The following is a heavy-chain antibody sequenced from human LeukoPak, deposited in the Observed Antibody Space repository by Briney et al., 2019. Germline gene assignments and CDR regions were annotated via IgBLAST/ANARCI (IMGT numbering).Heavy chain of an antibody. Sequence: GGSLRLSCAASGFTFSSYGMHWVRQAPGKGLEWVAVIWYDGSNKYYADSVKGRFTISRDNSKNTLYLQMNSLRAEDTAVYYCARDLYGDYTNYYYYGMDVWGQGTTVTVSS. CDR3: ARDLYGDYTNYYYYGMDV. J-gene: IGHJ6*02. CDR2: IWYDGSNK. V-gene: IGHV3-33*01. CDR1: GFTFSSYG. D-gene: IGHD4-17*01.